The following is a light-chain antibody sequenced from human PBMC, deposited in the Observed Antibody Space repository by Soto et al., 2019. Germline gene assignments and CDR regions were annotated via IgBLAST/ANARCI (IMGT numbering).Light chain of an antibody. CDR2: AAS. V-gene: IGKV3-20*01. CDR1: QTISSTY. Sequence: EIVLTQYPGTLSLSPGDRATLSCRASQTISSTYLAWYQQNPGQAPRLLIYAASTRATGVPDRFSGSGSGTDFTLTISRLEPEDFAVYYCQQYGSSPKTFGQVSMVDNK. J-gene: IGKJ1*01. CDR3: QQYGSSPKT.